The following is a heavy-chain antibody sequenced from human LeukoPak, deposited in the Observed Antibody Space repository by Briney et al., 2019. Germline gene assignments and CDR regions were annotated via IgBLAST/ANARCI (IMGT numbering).Heavy chain of an antibody. D-gene: IGHD2-2*01. V-gene: IGHV1-69*13. J-gene: IGHJ6*02. CDR3: ARVPADDYYYYYGMDV. CDR1: GGTFSSYA. Sequence: SVTVSCKASGGTFSSYAISWVRQAPGQGLEWMGGIIPIFGTANYAQKFQGRVTITADVSTSTAYMELSSLRSEDTAVYYCARVPADDYYYYYGMDVWGQGTTVTVSS. CDR2: IIPIFGTA.